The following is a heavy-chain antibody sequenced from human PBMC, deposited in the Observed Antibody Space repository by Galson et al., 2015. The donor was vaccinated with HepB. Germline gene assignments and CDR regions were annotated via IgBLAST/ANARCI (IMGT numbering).Heavy chain of an antibody. CDR3: ATVPIGATAMRGALFWFDP. Sequence: SVKVSCKVSGYTLTELSMHWVRQAPGKGLEWMGGFDPDDGETIYAQKFQGRVTMTEDTSTDTAYMELSSLRSEDTAVYYCATVPIGATAMRGALFWFDPWGQGTLVTVSS. V-gene: IGHV1-24*01. CDR2: FDPDDGET. D-gene: IGHD2-2*01. CDR1: GYTLTELS. J-gene: IGHJ5*02.